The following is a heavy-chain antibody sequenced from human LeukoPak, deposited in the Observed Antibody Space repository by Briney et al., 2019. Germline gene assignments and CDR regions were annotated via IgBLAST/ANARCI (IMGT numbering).Heavy chain of an antibody. Sequence: GGSLRLSCAASGFTFSSYGMHWVRQAPGKGLEWVAVISYDGTNKYYADSVRGRFTISRDNSKNTLYLQMNSLRAEDTAVYYCAKGPTGPEIIYYFDYWGQGTLVTVSS. CDR3: AKGPTGPEIIYYFDY. V-gene: IGHV3-30*18. D-gene: IGHD2-8*02. J-gene: IGHJ4*02. CDR2: ISYDGTNK. CDR1: GFTFSSYG.